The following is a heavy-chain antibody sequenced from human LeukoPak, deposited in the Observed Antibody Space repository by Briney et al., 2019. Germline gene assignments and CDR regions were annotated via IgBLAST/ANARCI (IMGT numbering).Heavy chain of an antibody. CDR3: ARVLYYDFWSGYYKCNWFDP. J-gene: IGHJ5*02. CDR2: IYYSGST. CDR1: GGSISSHY. D-gene: IGHD3-3*01. Sequence: SETLSLTCTVSGGSISSHYWSWIRQPPGKGLEWIGYIYYSGSTNYNPSLKSRVTISVDTSKNQFSLKLSSVTAADTAVYYCARVLYYDFWSGYYKCNWFDPWGQGTLVTVSS. V-gene: IGHV4-59*11.